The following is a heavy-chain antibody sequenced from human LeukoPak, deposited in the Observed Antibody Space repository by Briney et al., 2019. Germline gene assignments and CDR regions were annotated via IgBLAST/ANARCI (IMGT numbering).Heavy chain of an antibody. CDR2: IYHSGST. J-gene: IGHJ4*02. CDR3: ARDGYYDFWSGYSSGYYFDY. V-gene: IGHV4-30-2*01. Sequence: SQTLSLTCTVSGGSISSGGYYWSWIRQPPGKGLEWIGYIYHSGSTYYNPSLKSRVTISVDRSKNQFSLKLSSVTAADTAVYYCARDGYYDFWSGYSSGYYFDYWGQGTLVTVSS. D-gene: IGHD3-3*01. CDR1: GGSISSGGYY.